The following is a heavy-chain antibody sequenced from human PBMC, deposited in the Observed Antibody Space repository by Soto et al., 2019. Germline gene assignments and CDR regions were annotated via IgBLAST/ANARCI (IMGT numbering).Heavy chain of an antibody. CDR2: ISWNSGSI. V-gene: IGHV3-9*01. Sequence: EVQLVESGGGLVQPGRSLRLSCAASGFTFDDYAMHWVRQAPGKGLEWVSGISWNSGSIGYADSVKRRFTISRDNAKNSLYLQMNSLRAEDTALYYRAKDILCRGGSCYSFQYFQHWGQGTLVTVSS. CDR1: GFTFDDYA. D-gene: IGHD2-15*01. CDR3: AKDILCRGGSCYSFQYFQH. J-gene: IGHJ1*01.